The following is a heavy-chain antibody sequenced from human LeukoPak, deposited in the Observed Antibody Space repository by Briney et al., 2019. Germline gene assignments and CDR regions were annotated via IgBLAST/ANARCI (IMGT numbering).Heavy chain of an antibody. CDR1: GYTFTGYY. CDR2: INPKNAGT. CDR3: ARGWGSSQFDP. V-gene: IGHV1-2*02. Sequence: ASVKVSCKASGYTFTGYYMHWVRQAPGQGLEWMGWINPKNAGTNYAQKFQGRVTMTRDTSISTAYMEVSRLTSDDTAVYYCARGWGSSQFDPWGQGTRVTVSS. D-gene: IGHD7-27*01. J-gene: IGHJ5*02.